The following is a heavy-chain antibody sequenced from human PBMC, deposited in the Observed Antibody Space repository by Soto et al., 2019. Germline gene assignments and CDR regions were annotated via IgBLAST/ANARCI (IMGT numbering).Heavy chain of an antibody. Sequence: EVQLLESGGGLVQPGGSLRLSCAASGFTLNNYGMSWVRQAPGKGLEWVSAISPNGQGIYYADSVKGRLIISKDNSKNTVLLHLDPLTADDTAVYHCEKDRRYPRDYFHYWGQGTLVNVSS. V-gene: IGHV3-23*01. CDR3: EKDRRYPRDYFHY. CDR2: ISPNGQGI. CDR1: GFTLNNYG. D-gene: IGHD1-20*01. J-gene: IGHJ4*02.